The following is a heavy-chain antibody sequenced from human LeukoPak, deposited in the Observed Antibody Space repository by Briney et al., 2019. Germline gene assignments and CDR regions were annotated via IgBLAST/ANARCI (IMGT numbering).Heavy chain of an antibody. CDR3: ARGGYSSSI. CDR1: GGTFSSYA. V-gene: IGHV1-8*02. Sequence: GASVKVSCKASGGTFSSYAISWVRQAPGQGLEWMGWMNPNSGNTGYAQKFQGRVTMTRNTSISTAYMELSSLRSEDTAVYYCARGGYSSSIWGQGTLVTVSS. CDR2: MNPNSGNT. J-gene: IGHJ4*02. D-gene: IGHD6-13*01.